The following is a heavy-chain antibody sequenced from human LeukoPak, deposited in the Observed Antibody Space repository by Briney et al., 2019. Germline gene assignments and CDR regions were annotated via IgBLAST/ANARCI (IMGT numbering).Heavy chain of an antibody. CDR2: IYYSGST. V-gene: IGHV4-59*01. J-gene: IGHJ2*01. CDR3: ARDPDYYDSSGSSGYFDL. CDR1: GGSINNYY. Sequence: SETLSLTCTVSGGSINNYYWSWIRQPPGKGLEWIGYIYYSGSTNYSPSLKSRLTISVDTSKNQFSLKLSSVTAADTAVYYCARDPDYYDSSGSSGYFDLWGRGTLVTVSS. D-gene: IGHD3-22*01.